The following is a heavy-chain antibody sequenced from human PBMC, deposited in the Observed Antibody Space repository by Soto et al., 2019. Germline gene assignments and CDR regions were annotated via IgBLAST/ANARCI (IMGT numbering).Heavy chain of an antibody. CDR2: FIPIFGTA. D-gene: IGHD2-21*02. Sequence: QVQLVQSGAEVKKPGSSVKVSCKASGGTFSSYAISWVRQAPGQGLEWMGGFIPIFGTANYAQKFQGRVTITADESTSTAYMELSSLRSEDTAVYYCAREPENVCGGDCYSSDYYYYGMDVWGQGTTVTVSS. J-gene: IGHJ6*02. CDR3: AREPENVCGGDCYSSDYYYYGMDV. CDR1: GGTFSSYA. V-gene: IGHV1-69*01.